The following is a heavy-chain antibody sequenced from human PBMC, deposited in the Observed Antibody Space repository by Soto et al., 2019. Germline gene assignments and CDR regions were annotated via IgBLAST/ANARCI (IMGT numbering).Heavy chain of an antibody. CDR1: GFTFSIFS. CDR2: VNAAANDL. D-gene: IGHD5-12*01. Sequence: EVQLVESGGGLVQPGGSLRLSCAASGFTFSIFSMSWVRQAPGKGLEWISYVNAAANDLYYTDSVRGRFTISRDNAKNSLYLQMNSLRDDDTAVDYCVRDRMWEKWLRHHDAFEIWGQGTRVTVS. J-gene: IGHJ3*02. CDR3: VRDRMWEKWLRHHDAFEI. V-gene: IGHV3-48*02.